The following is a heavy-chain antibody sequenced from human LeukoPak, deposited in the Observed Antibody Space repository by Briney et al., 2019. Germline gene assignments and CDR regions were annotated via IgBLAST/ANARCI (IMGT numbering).Heavy chain of an antibody. Sequence: GGSLRLSCAASGLTFRDAWMTWVRRPPGRGLEWIGHIKSKVNSGAADYAAPVKGRFTISRDDSRSTVYPQLDSLKTEDTAVYYCAKDVPFTGGGAIVYWGQGTPVTVSS. J-gene: IGHJ4*02. V-gene: IGHV3-15*01. CDR3: AKDVPFTGGGAIVY. CDR2: IKSKVNSGAA. D-gene: IGHD3-16*02. CDR1: GLTFRDAW.